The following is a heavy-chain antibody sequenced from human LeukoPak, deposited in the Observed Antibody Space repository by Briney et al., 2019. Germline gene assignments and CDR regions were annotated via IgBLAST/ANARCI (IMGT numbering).Heavy chain of an antibody. CDR2: IYSGGST. J-gene: IGHJ4*02. CDR3: ARDRYYDSSGYYYSDY. CDR1: GFTVSSNY. V-gene: IGHV3-53*01. D-gene: IGHD3-22*01. Sequence: PGGSLRLSCAASGFTVSSNYMSWVRQAPGKGLEWVSVIYSGGSTYYADSVKGRFTISRDNSKNTLYLQMNSLGAEDTAVYYCARDRYYDSSGYYYSDYWGQGALVTVSS.